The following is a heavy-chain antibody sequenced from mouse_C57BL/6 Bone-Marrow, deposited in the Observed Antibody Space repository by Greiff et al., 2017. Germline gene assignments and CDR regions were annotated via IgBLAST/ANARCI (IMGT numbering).Heavy chain of an antibody. CDR2: IDPENGDT. J-gene: IGHJ1*03. Sequence: VQLQQSGAELVRPGASVKLSCTASGFNIKDDYMHWVKQRPEQGLEWIGWIDPENGDTEYDSKFQGKATITADTSSNTAYLQLSCLTSEDTAVYYCTTPYYYYGSTRYFDVWGTGTTVTVSS. CDR3: TTPYYYYGSTRYFDV. V-gene: IGHV14-4*01. CDR1: GFNIKDDY. D-gene: IGHD1-1*01.